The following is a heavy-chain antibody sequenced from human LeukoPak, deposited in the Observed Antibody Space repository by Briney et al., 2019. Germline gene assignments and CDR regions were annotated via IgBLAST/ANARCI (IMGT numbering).Heavy chain of an antibody. Sequence: PGGSLRLSCAASGFTFSSYSMNWVRQAPGKGLEWVSYISSSSSTIYYADSVKGRFTISRDNAKNSLYLQMNSLRDEDTAVYYCASPVGATFHYYYGMDVWGQGTTVTVSS. J-gene: IGHJ6*02. CDR2: ISSSSSTI. V-gene: IGHV3-48*02. CDR1: GFTFSSYS. CDR3: ASPVGATFHYYYGMDV. D-gene: IGHD1-26*01.